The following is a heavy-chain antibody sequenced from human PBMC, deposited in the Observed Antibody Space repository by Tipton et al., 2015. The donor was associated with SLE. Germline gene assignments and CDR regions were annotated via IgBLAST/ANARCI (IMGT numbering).Heavy chain of an antibody. D-gene: IGHD3-22*01. Sequence: TLSLTCAVYGGSFSGYYWSWIRQPPGKGLEWIGYIYYSGSTSYNPSLKSRVTMSVDTSKNQLSLKLSSVTDADTAVYYCARDEYRYDATGYHLLGHFDFWGQGTLVTVSS. CDR1: GGSFSGYY. CDR2: IYYSGST. CDR3: ARDEYRYDATGYHLLGHFDF. J-gene: IGHJ4*02. V-gene: IGHV4-59*01.